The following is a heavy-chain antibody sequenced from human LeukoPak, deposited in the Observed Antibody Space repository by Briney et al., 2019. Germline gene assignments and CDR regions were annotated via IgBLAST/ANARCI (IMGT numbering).Heavy chain of an antibody. CDR1: GFTFTTYW. J-gene: IGHJ4*02. CDR2: INSDGSIT. D-gene: IGHD6-19*01. CDR3: ARDLRPTVAGIMY. V-gene: IGHV3-74*01. Sequence: GGSLRLSCAASGFTFTTYWMHWVCQAPGKGLVWVSHINSDGSITSYADSVKGRFTISRDNSKNTLYLQMNSLRTEDTAVYYCARDLRPTVAGIMYWGLGTLVTVSS.